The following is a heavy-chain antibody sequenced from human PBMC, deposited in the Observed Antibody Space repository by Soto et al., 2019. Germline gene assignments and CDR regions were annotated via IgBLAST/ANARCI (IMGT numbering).Heavy chain of an antibody. J-gene: IGHJ6*02. CDR1: GGSISSGDYY. CDR2: IYYSGST. V-gene: IGHV4-30-4*01. D-gene: IGHD6-13*01. CDR3: ARDQARYSSSWYEDYYYYGMDV. Sequence: SETLSLTCTVSGGSISSGDYYWSWIRQPPGKGLEWIGYIYYSGSTYYNPSLKSRVTISVDTSKNQFSLKLSSVTAADTAVYYCARDQARYSSSWYEDYYYYGMDVWGQGTTVTVSS.